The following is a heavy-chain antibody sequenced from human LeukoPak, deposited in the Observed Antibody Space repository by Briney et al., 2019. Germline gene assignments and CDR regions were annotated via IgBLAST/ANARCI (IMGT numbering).Heavy chain of an antibody. D-gene: IGHD2-21*02. Sequence: ASVKVSCKASGYTFTSYGISWVRQAPGQGLEWMGRISAYNGNTNYAQKLQGRVTMTTDTSTSTAYMEPRSLRSDDTAVYYCARGEVVGETENNCSAPWGKEPLFTVSS. CDR1: GYTFTSYG. CDR2: ISAYNGNT. J-gene: IGHJ5*02. V-gene: IGHV1-18*01. CDR3: ARGEVVGETENNCSAP.